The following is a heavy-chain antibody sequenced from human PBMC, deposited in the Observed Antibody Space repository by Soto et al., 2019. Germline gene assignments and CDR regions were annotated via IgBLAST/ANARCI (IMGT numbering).Heavy chain of an antibody. CDR2: INPSGDSR. J-gene: IGHJ5*02. CDR1: GFSFSDYF. CDR3: ARGGGYDWNYPHDT. V-gene: IGHV1-46*01. Sequence: ASVKVSCKASGFSFSDYFMHWVRQAPGQGLEWMGIINPSGDSRNYAQKFQGRVTITRDTSTSTVYMDLSSLRYEDTAVYYCARGGGYDWNYPHDTWGQGTLVTVSS. D-gene: IGHD1-7*01.